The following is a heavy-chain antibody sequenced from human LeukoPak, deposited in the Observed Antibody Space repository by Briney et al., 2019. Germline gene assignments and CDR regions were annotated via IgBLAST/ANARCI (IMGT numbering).Heavy chain of an antibody. J-gene: IGHJ4*02. CDR3: ARDPIPPVGWFGELYSDY. CDR1: GYTFTSYG. CDR2: ISAYNGNT. Sequence: AASVKVSCKASGYTFTSYGISWVRQAPGQGLEWMGWISAYNGNTNYAQKLQGRVTMTTDTSTSTAYMELRSLGSDDTAVYYCARDPIPPVGWFGELYSDYWGQGTLVTVSS. D-gene: IGHD3-10*01. V-gene: IGHV1-18*04.